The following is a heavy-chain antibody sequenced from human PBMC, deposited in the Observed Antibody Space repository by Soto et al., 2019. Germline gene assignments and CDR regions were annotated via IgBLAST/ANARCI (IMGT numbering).Heavy chain of an antibody. J-gene: IGHJ4*02. V-gene: IGHV2-5*02. CDR3: AHRPGYCSSTSCYYFDY. CDR2: IYWDDDK. Sequence: QITLKESGPPLVNPTQTLTLTCTFSGFSLSTSGVGVGWIRQPPGKALEWLALIYWDDDKRYSPSLKSRLTITKDTSKNQVVLTMTNMDPVDTATYYCAHRPGYCSSTSCYYFDYWGQGTLVTVSS. D-gene: IGHD2-2*03. CDR1: GFSLSTSGVG.